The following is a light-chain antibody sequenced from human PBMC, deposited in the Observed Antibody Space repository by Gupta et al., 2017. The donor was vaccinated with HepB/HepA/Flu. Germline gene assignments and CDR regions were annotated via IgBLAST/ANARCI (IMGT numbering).Light chain of an antibody. CDR2: RND. V-gene: IGLV1-47*01. CDR3: AAWDDSLSGWV. J-gene: IGLJ3*02. Sequence: QSVVPQPPSPSATPGQRVTISCSGSSSNIESNYVYWYQQLPGTAPKLLIYRNDERPSGVPDRFSGSKSGTSASLDISGLRSEDEADYYCAAWDDSLSGWVFGGGTKLTVL. CDR1: SSNIESNY.